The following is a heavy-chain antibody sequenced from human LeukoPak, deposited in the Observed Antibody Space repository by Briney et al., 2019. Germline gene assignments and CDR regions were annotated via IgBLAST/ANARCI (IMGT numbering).Heavy chain of an antibody. Sequence: SETLSLTCTVSGGSISSSSYYWGWIRQPPGKGLEWIGSIYSSETTYYNPSLKSRVAISLDPSKNQFSLKLSSVTAADTAVYYCARRSGPFDPWGQGTLVTVSS. V-gene: IGHV4-39*01. CDR2: IYSSETT. D-gene: IGHD2-15*01. CDR3: ARRSGPFDP. J-gene: IGHJ5*02. CDR1: GGSISSSSYY.